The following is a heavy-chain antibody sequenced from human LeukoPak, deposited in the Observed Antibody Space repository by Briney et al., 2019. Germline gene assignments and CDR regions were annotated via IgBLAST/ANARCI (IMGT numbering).Heavy chain of an antibody. CDR2: ISSGGTSE. V-gene: IGHV3-30*18. D-gene: IGHD2-2*01. CDR3: AKGYGSSTSYGNWFDP. CDR1: GFTFSTYA. J-gene: IGHJ5*02. Sequence: GRPLRLSCGASGFTFSTYAMHWVRQTPDKGPEWVAFISSGGTSENYADSVKGRFTISRNNSKNTLYLRMNNLTPEDTAVYYCAKGYGSSTSYGNWFDPWGQGTLVTVSS.